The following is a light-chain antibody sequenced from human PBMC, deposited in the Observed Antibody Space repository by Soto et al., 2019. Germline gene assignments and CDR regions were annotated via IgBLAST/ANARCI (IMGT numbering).Light chain of an antibody. J-gene: IGLJ1*01. Sequence: QSVLTQPPSASGTPGQRVTISCSGSSSHIGSNTVNWYQQLPGTAPKLLIYSNNQRPSGVPDRFSGSKSGTSASLAISGLQSEDEAYYYCAAWDDSLNGRYVFGTGPNVTVL. CDR3: AAWDDSLNGRYV. CDR1: SSHIGSNT. V-gene: IGLV1-44*01. CDR2: SNN.